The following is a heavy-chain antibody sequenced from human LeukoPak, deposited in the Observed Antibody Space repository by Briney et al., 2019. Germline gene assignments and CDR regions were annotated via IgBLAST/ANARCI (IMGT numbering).Heavy chain of an antibody. V-gene: IGHV3-7*05. CDR1: GFTFRNYW. D-gene: IGHD6-6*01. CDR2: IKIDRSQK. J-gene: IGHJ5*02. Sequence: GGSLTLSCATSGFTFRNYWMSWVRQAPGKGLQWVAEIKIDRSQKYYVDSVEGRSTISRDNAKNSLFLQMDSLRVEDTAVYYCAKVIAARPAWGQGILVT. CDR3: AKVIAARPA.